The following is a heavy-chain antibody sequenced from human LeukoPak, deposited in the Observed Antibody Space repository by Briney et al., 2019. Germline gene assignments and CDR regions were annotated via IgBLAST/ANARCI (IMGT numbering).Heavy chain of an antibody. CDR1: VFTVTTNY. D-gene: IGHD3-3*01. V-gene: IGHV3-53*01. Sequence: PGGSLRLSCAASVFTVTTNYMIGLRQSPGKGLECVSVLYNYETTYYAESVKGRFTISQENPQNLIYPQINNLEAEDTALYYCARGGSSWSALGYFDYWGQGTLVTVSS. CDR2: LYNYETT. J-gene: IGHJ4*02. CDR3: ARGGSSWSALGYFDY.